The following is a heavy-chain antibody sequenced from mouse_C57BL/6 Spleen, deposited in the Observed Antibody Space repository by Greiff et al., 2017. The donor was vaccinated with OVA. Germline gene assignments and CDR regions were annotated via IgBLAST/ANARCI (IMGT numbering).Heavy chain of an antibody. CDR1: GYPFPSYW. J-gene: IGHJ2*01. D-gene: IGHD2-2*01. CDR2: IDTSDSET. Sequence: QVQLQQPGAELVRPGSSVKLSCKASGYPFPSYWMHVGKQRPIQGLEWIGNIDTSDSETHYNQKFKDKATLTVDKSSSTAYMQLSSLTSEDSAVYYCARFYGYDGGFDYWGQGTTLTVSS. V-gene: IGHV1-52*01. CDR3: ARFYGYDGGFDY.